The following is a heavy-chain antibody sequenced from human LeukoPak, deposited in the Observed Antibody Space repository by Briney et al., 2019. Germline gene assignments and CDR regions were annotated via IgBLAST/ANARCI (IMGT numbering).Heavy chain of an antibody. D-gene: IGHD2-21*02. J-gene: IGHJ4*02. CDR2: ISGGGDIT. V-gene: IGHV3-23*01. CDR3: VREDTPATANY. Sequence: PGGSLRLSCAASGITASNFYMMWVRQAPGKGLEWVSAISGGGDITYYADSVKGRFTISRDNSKDTLFLQMHSLRPGDTAVYYCVREDTPATANYWGQGTLVTISS. CDR1: GITASNFY.